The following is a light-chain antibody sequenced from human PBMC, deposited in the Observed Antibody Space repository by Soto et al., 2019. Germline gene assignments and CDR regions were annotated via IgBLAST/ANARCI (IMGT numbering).Light chain of an antibody. CDR2: GAS. V-gene: IGKV3-15*01. J-gene: IGKJ2*01. CDR1: QSVSSN. CDR3: QQYKNWPPIT. Sequence: EIVMTQSPATLSVSPGERATLSCRASQSVSSNLAWYQQKPGPAPRLLIYGASTRATGIPARFSGSVSGTEFTLTISSLQSEDFADYYCQQYKNWPPITFGQGTKLEIK.